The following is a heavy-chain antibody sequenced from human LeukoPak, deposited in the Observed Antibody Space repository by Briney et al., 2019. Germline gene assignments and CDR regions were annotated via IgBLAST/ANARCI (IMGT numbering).Heavy chain of an antibody. CDR1: GFTFSSYG. CDR2: IWNDGSKK. V-gene: IGHV3-30*02. Sequence: GGSLRLSCAASGFTFSSYGMHRVRQAPGKGLEWVAVIWNDGSKKYYTDSVKGRFTISRDNSKNTLYLQMNSLRAEDTAVYYTSIGNIWGQGTMVTVSS. J-gene: IGHJ3*02. CDR3: SIGNI. D-gene: IGHD1-1*01.